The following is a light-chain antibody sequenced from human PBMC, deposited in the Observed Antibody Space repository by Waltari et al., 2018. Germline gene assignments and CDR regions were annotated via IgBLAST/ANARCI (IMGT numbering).Light chain of an antibody. V-gene: IGLV2-11*01. CDR1: TSDVGGYNY. CDR2: DVT. J-gene: IGLJ2*01. Sequence: QSALTQPRSVSGSPGQSVTMSCTGTTSDVGGYNYVSWYQQHAGKVPKLMIYDVTKRPSGVPDRFSGSKSGNTASLTISGLQAEDEADYYCCSYSGTHTFVVFGRGTKLTVL. CDR3: CSYSGTHTFVV.